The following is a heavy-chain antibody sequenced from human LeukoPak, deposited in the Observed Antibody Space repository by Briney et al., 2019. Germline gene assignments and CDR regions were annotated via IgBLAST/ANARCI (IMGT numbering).Heavy chain of an antibody. CDR1: GGSISSSSYY. J-gene: IGHJ4*02. D-gene: IGHD6-13*01. CDR3: ARDQSKAAAVPDY. Sequence: SETLSLTCTVSGGSISSSSYYWSWLRQPAGKGLEWIGRIYTSGSTNYNPSLKSRVTMSVDTSKNQFSLKLSSVTAADTAVYYCARDQSKAAAVPDYWGQGTLVTVSS. V-gene: IGHV4-61*02. CDR2: IYTSGST.